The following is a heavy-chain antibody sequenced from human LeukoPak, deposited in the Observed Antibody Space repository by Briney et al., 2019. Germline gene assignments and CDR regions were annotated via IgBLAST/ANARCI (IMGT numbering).Heavy chain of an antibody. CDR2: INHSGST. CDR1: GGSFSGYY. J-gene: IGHJ4*02. V-gene: IGHV4-34*01. Sequence: SETLSLTCAVYGGSFSGYYWSWSRQPPGKGLERIGEINHSGSTNYNPSLKSRVTISVDTSKNQFSLKLSSVTAADTAVYYCARVRDTAMAPPGYFDYWGQGTLVTVSS. D-gene: IGHD5-18*01. CDR3: ARVRDTAMAPPGYFDY.